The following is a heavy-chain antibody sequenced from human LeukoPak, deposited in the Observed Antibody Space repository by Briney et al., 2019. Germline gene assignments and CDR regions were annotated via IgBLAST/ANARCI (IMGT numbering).Heavy chain of an antibody. CDR1: GFTLSNYG. CDR3: AKDRSSSAGLYFDY. Sequence: GGSLRLSCAASGFTLSNYGMHWVRQAPGKGLEWVAVISYDGSNKYYADSVKGRFTISRDNSKNTLYLQMNSLRGEDTAVYYCAKDRSSSAGLYFDYWGQGTLVTVSS. J-gene: IGHJ4*02. V-gene: IGHV3-30*18. D-gene: IGHD6-6*01. CDR2: ISYDGSNK.